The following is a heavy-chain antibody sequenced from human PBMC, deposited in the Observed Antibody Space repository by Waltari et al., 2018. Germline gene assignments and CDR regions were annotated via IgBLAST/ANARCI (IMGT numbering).Heavy chain of an antibody. V-gene: IGHV4-38-2*01. CDR2: IYHSGST. Sequence: QVQLQESGPGLVKPSETLSLTCAVSGYSISSGYYWAWIRQPPGKGLEWIGSIYHSGSTYYNPSLKSRVTISVDTSKNQFSLKLSSVTAADTAVYYCARHETVILTGYYMAFDYWGQGTLVTVSS. D-gene: IGHD3-9*01. CDR1: GYSISSGYY. J-gene: IGHJ4*02. CDR3: ARHETVILTGYYMAFDY.